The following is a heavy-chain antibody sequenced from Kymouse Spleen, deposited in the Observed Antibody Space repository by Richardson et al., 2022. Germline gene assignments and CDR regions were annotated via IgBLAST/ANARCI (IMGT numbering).Heavy chain of an antibody. V-gene: IGHV3-15*01. J-gene: IGHJ6*02. CDR1: GFTFSNAW. D-gene: IGHD6-19*01. CDR3: TTEGAVAVYYYYYGMDV. Sequence: EVQLVESGGGLVKPGGSLRLSCAASGFTFSNAWMSWVRQAPGKGLEWVGRIKSKTDGGTTDYAAPVKGRFTISRDDSKNTLYLQMNSLKTEDTAVYYCTTEGAVAVYYYYYGMDVWGQGTTVTVSS. CDR2: IKSKTDGGTT.